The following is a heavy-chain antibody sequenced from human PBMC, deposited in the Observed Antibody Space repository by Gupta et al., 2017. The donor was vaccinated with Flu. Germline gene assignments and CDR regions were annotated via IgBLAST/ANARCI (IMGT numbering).Heavy chain of an antibody. CDR3: ARDSRHHYYDSSGYYY. Sequence: QVQLVESGGGVVQPGRSLRLSCAASGFTFSSYGMHWVRQAPGKGLEWVAVIWYDGSNKYYADSVKGRFTISRDNSKNTRYLKRNSMRAEETAVYYCARDSRHHYYDSSGYYYWGQGTLVTVYS. CDR2: IWYDGSNK. J-gene: IGHJ4*02. D-gene: IGHD3-22*01. V-gene: IGHV3-33*01. CDR1: GFTFSSYG.